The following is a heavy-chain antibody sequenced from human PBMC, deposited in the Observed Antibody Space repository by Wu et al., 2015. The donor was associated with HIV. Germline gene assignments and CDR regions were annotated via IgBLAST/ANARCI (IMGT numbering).Heavy chain of an antibody. CDR2: ISVDNAKT. V-gene: IGHV1-18*01. Sequence: QVQLVQSGAEVKKPGASVKVSCKASDYSFSNDAITWVRQAPGQGLEWMGWISVDNAKTNYAPNIQDRVTMTTDTSTRTTYLELRSLRSDDTAIYYCARGVAYGRNYPAYYYMDVWGKGTTVIVSS. CDR3: ARGVAYGRNYPAYYYMDV. D-gene: IGHD1-14*01. J-gene: IGHJ6*03. CDR1: DYSFSNDA.